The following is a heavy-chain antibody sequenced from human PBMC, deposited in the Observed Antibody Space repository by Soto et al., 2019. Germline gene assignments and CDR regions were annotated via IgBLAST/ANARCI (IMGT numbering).Heavy chain of an antibody. D-gene: IGHD2-21*02. CDR3: ARAGYCGPGCYYYFDY. V-gene: IGHV3-7*01. CDR2: IKPDGSAT. CDR1: GSTFGSYW. J-gene: IGHJ4*02. Sequence: LRLSCAVSGSTFGSYWMNWVRLIPGKGLEWVAYIKPDGSATYYVDSVKGRFTISRDNAKNSLYLQMNSLRVEDTSVYYCARAGYCGPGCYYYFDYWGQGTLVTVSS.